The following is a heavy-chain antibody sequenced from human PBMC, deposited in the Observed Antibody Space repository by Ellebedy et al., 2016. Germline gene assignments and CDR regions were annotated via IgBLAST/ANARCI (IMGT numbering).Heavy chain of an antibody. J-gene: IGHJ6*02. Sequence: ASVKVSXXVSGYTLTELSMHWVRQAPGKGLEWMGGFDPEDGETIYAQKFQGRVTMTRNTSISTAYMELSSLRSEDTAVYYCARAGYSYGTDSYYYGMDVWGQGTTVTVSS. CDR1: GYTLTELS. CDR2: FDPEDGET. V-gene: IGHV1-24*01. D-gene: IGHD5-18*01. CDR3: ARAGYSYGTDSYYYGMDV.